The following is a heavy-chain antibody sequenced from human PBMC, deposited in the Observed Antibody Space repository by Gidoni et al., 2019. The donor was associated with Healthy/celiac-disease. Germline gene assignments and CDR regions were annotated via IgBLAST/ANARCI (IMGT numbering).Heavy chain of an antibody. D-gene: IGHD3-16*01. J-gene: IGHJ4*02. CDR1: GFTFDDYA. Sequence: EVQLVEAGGGLVQPGRSMRPSCSAPGFTFDDYAMHWVRQAPRKGLEWVSGISWNSGTIGYADSVKGRFTISRDNAKNSLYLQMNSLSAEDTALYYCAKDTTSGLYWGFDYWGLGTLVTVSS. CDR3: AKDTTSGLYWGFDY. V-gene: IGHV3-9*01. CDR2: ISWNSGTI.